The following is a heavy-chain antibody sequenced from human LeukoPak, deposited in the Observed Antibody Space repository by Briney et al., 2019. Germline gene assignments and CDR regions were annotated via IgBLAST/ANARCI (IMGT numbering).Heavy chain of an antibody. Sequence: GGSLRLSCAASGFTFSSYAMHWVRQAPGKGLEWVSYISTGSTTIYYADSVKGRFTISRDNAKNSLYLQMNSLRDEDTAVYYCATSMYHYDSSGLDYWGQETLVTVSS. V-gene: IGHV3-48*02. CDR2: ISTGSTTI. CDR1: GFTFSSYA. D-gene: IGHD3-22*01. CDR3: ATSMYHYDSSGLDY. J-gene: IGHJ4*02.